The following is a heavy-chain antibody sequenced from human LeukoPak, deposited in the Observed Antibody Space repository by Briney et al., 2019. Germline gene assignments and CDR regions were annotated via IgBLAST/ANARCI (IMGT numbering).Heavy chain of an antibody. CDR2: ISGSGGSP. V-gene: IGHV3-23*01. D-gene: IGHD3-22*01. J-gene: IGHJ4*02. Sequence: PGGSLRLFCAASGFSFSTYAMTWVRRAPGKGLEWVSGISGSGGSPYYADSVKGRFTISRDTSKNTLYLQMNSLRAEDTAVYYCAKAVYDSSGSFDFWGQGTLVTVSS. CDR3: AKAVYDSSGSFDF. CDR1: GFSFSTYA.